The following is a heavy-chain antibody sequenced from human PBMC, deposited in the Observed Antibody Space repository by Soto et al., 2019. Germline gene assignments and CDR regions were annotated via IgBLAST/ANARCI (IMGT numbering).Heavy chain of an antibody. CDR3: ARVYDILTGYYKAYFDY. Sequence: AGGSLRLSCAASGFTVSSNYMNWVRQAPGKGLERVSVIYSGGNTYYADSVKGRFTISRDNSKNTLYLQMNSLRAEDTAVYYCARVYDILTGYYKAYFDYWGQGTLVTVSS. J-gene: IGHJ4*02. CDR1: GFTVSSNY. D-gene: IGHD3-9*01. CDR2: IYSGGNT. V-gene: IGHV3-53*01.